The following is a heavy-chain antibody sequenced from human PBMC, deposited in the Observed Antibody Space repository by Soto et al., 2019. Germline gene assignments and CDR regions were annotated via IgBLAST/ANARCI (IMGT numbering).Heavy chain of an antibody. CDR1: GFTFSSYS. D-gene: IGHD6-19*01. Sequence: PGGSLRLSCAASGFTFSSYSMNWVRQAPGKGLEWVSSISSSSSYIYYADSVKGRFTISRDNAKNSLYLQMNSLRAEDTAVYYCARDRHSSGWRPAPPPKYYGMDVWGQGTTVTVSS. CDR3: ARDRHSSGWRPAPPPKYYGMDV. V-gene: IGHV3-21*01. J-gene: IGHJ6*02. CDR2: ISSSSSYI.